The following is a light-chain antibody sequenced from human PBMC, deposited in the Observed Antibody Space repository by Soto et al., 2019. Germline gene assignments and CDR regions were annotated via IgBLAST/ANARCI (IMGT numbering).Light chain of an antibody. CDR2: GGT. Sequence: QSALTQPASVSGSPGQSITISCTGTSSDVGCYNLVSWYQQHSGEAPKLMIYGGTKRPSGVSKRFSGSKSGNTASLTISGLQAEDEADYHCCSYAGISTYYVFGTGTKLTVL. CDR1: SSDVGCYNL. J-gene: IGLJ1*01. V-gene: IGLV2-23*01. CDR3: CSYAGISTYYV.